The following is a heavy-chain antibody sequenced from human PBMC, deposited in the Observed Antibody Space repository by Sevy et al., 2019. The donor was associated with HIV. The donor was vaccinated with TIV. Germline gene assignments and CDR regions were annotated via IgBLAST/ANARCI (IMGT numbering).Heavy chain of an antibody. Sequence: GGSLRLSCAASGFTFSSYGIHWVRQAPGKGLEWVALISYDGGKKHYADSVKGRFTISRDNSRSTLYLQMNSLRAEDTAVYYCAKGDWQYYGMDVWGQGTTVTVSS. J-gene: IGHJ6*02. CDR1: GFTFSSYG. CDR3: AKGDWQYYGMDV. V-gene: IGHV3-30*18. CDR2: ISYDGGKK. D-gene: IGHD3-9*01.